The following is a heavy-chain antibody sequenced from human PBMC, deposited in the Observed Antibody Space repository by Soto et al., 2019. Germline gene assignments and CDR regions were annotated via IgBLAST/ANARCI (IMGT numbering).Heavy chain of an antibody. CDR2: IYYSGST. CDR3: ARDRGQLGGKNWFDP. J-gene: IGHJ5*02. CDR1: GGSISSGGYY. D-gene: IGHD6-13*01. Sequence: QVQLQESGPGLVKPSQTLSLTCTVSGGSISSGGYYWSWIRQHPGKGLEWIGYIYYSGSTYYNPSLKSRVTISVDTSKNHCSLKLSSVTAADTAVYYCARDRGQLGGKNWFDPWGQGTLVTVSS. V-gene: IGHV4-31*03.